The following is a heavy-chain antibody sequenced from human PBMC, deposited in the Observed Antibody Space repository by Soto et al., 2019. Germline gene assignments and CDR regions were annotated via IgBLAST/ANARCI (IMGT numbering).Heavy chain of an antibody. CDR1: RFTFSSYA. V-gene: IGHV3-23*01. Sequence: EVQLLESGGGLVQSGGSLVLSCAASRFTFSSYAMSWVRQAPGKGLEWVSSISGGGNDAYYADFVKGRFTISRENSQNTLYLQMSSLRADDTAVYYCARSLFLASTDSEPFDYWGQGALVTVSS. CDR3: ARSLFLASTDSEPFDY. CDR2: ISGGGNDA. D-gene: IGHD3-3*02. J-gene: IGHJ4*02.